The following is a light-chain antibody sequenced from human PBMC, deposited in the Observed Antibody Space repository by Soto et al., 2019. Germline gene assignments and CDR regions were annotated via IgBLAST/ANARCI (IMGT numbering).Light chain of an antibody. CDR1: QGIRND. CDR2: AAS. Sequence: DIQMTQSPATLSLSAGDRVTITCRASQGIRNDLGWYQQKPGKAPKLLIYAASSLQSGVPSRFSGSGSGTDFTLTISRLEPEDFATYYCQQCYSTPPTFGQGTKVDIK. CDR3: QQCYSTPPT. J-gene: IGKJ1*01. V-gene: IGKV1-39*01.